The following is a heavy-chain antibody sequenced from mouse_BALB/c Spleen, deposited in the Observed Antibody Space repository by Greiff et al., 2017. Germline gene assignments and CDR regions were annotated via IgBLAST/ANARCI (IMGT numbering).Heavy chain of an antibody. CDR3: ARSNYGSRGFAY. CDR2: INPSTGYT. CDR1: GYTFTSYW. Sequence: VKLMESGAELAKPGASVKMSCKASGYTFTSYWMHWVKQRPGQGLEWIGYINPSTGYTEYNQKFKDKATLTADKSSSTAYMQLSSLTSEDSAVYYCARSNYGSRGFAYWGQGTLVTVSA. J-gene: IGHJ3*01. D-gene: IGHD1-1*01. V-gene: IGHV1-7*01.